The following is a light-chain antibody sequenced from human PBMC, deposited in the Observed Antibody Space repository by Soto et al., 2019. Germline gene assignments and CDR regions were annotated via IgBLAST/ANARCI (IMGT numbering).Light chain of an antibody. CDR1: RSVPNDY. J-gene: IGKJ5*01. CDR2: GAS. CDR3: QQYGSSPIT. Sequence: DIVLTQSPGTLSLSPGERATLSCRASRSVPNDYVSWYQQKPGQAPRLLMYGASSRATGIPDRLSGSGSGTDFTLTISRLEPEDFAVYYCQQYGSSPITFGQGTRLEIK. V-gene: IGKV3-20*01.